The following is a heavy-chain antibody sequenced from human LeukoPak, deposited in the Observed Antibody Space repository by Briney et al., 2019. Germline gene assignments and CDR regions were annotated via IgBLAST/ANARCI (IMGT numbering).Heavy chain of an antibody. V-gene: IGHV3-48*03. D-gene: IGHD2-8*01. CDR2: ISDSGTTE. CDR3: ARDGTTNRYRWFDS. CDR1: GFILSSFQ. Sequence: PGGSLRLSCAASGFILSSFQMNWVRQAPGKGPEWISYISDSGTTEYCADSVKGRFTISRDNAKNSLYLQMNSLTGEDTALYYCARDGTTNRYRWFDSWGQGTLVTVSS. J-gene: IGHJ5*01.